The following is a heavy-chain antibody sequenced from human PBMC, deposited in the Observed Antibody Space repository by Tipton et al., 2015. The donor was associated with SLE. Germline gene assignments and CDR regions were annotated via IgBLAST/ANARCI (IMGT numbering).Heavy chain of an antibody. Sequence: SLRLSCAASGFTFSECAMNWVRQAPGQGLEWVAGISGSGESTQYADSVEGRFTISRDNARNTLYLEMNSLRVDDTAVYYCVRDRYYNMDLWGQGTTVTVSS. CDR1: GFTFSECA. CDR3: VRDRYYNMDL. CDR2: ISGSGEST. J-gene: IGHJ6*02. V-gene: IGHV3-23*01.